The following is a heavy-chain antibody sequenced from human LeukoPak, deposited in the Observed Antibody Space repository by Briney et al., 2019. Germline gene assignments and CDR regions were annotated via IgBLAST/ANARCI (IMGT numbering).Heavy chain of an antibody. CDR3: ARGIAAAGTPGY. V-gene: IGHV3-21*01. Sequence: PGGSLRLSCAASGFTFSSYSMNWVRQAPGKGLEWVSSIGSSSSYIYYADSVKGRFTISRDNAKNSLYLQMNSLRAEDTAVYYCARGIAAAGTPGYWGQGTLVTVSS. CDR2: IGSSSSYI. J-gene: IGHJ4*02. D-gene: IGHD6-13*01. CDR1: GFTFSSYS.